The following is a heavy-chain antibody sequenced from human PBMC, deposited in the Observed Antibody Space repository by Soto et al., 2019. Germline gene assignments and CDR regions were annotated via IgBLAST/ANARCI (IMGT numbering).Heavy chain of an antibody. J-gene: IGHJ4*02. CDR3: ARDGDILTGFDY. CDR2: INAGNGNT. D-gene: IGHD3-9*01. V-gene: IGHV1-3*01. CDR1: GYTFTSYA. Sequence: ASVKVSCKASGYTFTSYALHWVRQAPGQSLEWMGWINAGNGNTKNSQKFQGRVTITRDTSASTAYLELSSLRFEVSAVYYCARDGDILTGFDYWGQGILVTVSS.